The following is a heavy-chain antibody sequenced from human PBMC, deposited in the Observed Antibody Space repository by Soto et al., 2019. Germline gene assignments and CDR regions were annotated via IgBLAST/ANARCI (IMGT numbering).Heavy chain of an antibody. CDR3: AKGFSSSWYFFDY. CDR1: GFTFSSYA. Sequence: GGSLRLSCAASGFTFSSYAMSWVRQAPGKGLEWVSSISGSDYSTYYADSVKGRFTISRDNSKNTLYLQMNNLRAEDTAVYYCAKGFSSSWYFFDYWGQGALVTVSS. J-gene: IGHJ4*02. V-gene: IGHV3-23*01. CDR2: ISGSDYST. D-gene: IGHD6-13*01.